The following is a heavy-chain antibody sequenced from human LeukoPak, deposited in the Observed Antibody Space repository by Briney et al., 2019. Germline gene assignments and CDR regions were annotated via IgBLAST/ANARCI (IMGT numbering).Heavy chain of an antibody. D-gene: IGHD4-17*01. J-gene: IGHJ4*02. Sequence: PSETLSLTCTVSGGSISSSSYYWGWIRQPPGKGLEWIGSIYYSGSTYYNPSLKSRVTISVDTSKNQFSLKLSSVTAADTAVYYCARGVTVTTIQYYFDYWGQGTLVTVSS. CDR1: GGSISSSSYY. CDR3: ARGVTVTTIQYYFDY. V-gene: IGHV4-39*01. CDR2: IYYSGST.